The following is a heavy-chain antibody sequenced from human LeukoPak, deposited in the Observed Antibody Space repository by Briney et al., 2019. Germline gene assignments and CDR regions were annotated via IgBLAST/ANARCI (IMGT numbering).Heavy chain of an antibody. D-gene: IGHD5-24*01. CDR3: ARDPPTKHNWFDP. Sequence: GGSLRLSCAASGFTFSDYYMSWIRQAPGKGLEWVSYISSSGSTIYYADSVKGRFTISRDNAKNSLYLQMNSLRAEDTAVYYCARDPPTKHNWFDPWGQGTLVTVSS. CDR2: ISSSGSTI. V-gene: IGHV3-11*01. J-gene: IGHJ5*02. CDR1: GFTFSDYY.